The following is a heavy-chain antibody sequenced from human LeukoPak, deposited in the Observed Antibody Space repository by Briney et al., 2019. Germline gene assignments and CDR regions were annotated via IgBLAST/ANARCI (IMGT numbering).Heavy chain of an antibody. Sequence: SETLSLTCAVSGGSFSGYYWTWIRLPPGKGLEWIGEINHSGSANYNPSPKSRVTISLDTSKNQFSLKLSSVTAADTAVYYCARGQGTVTTHWGQGTLVTVSS. D-gene: IGHD4-17*01. V-gene: IGHV4-34*01. CDR3: ARGQGTVTTH. CDR2: INHSGSA. J-gene: IGHJ4*02. CDR1: GGSFSGYY.